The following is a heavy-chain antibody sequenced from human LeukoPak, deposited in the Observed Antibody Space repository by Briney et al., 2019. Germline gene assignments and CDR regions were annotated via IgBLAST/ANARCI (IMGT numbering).Heavy chain of an antibody. CDR3: AKAEYQLRLYYFDY. V-gene: IGHV3-11*01. J-gene: IGHJ4*02. CDR1: GFNFRDFY. CDR2: ISSTSSTI. D-gene: IGHD2-2*01. Sequence: GGSLRLSCAGSGFNFRDFYMSWIRQAPGKGLEWLSYISSTSSTIYYADSVKGRFTISRDNSKNTLYLQMNSLRAEDTAVYYCAKAEYQLRLYYFDYWGQGTLVTVSS.